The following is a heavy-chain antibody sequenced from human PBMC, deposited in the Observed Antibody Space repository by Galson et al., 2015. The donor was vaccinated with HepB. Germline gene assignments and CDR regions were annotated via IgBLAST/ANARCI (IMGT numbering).Heavy chain of an antibody. CDR1: GGSFSGYY. CDR3: ATSGVLRYFAY. V-gene: IGHV4-34*01. J-gene: IGHJ4*02. Sequence: ETLSLTCAVYGGSFSGYYWSWIRQPPGKGLEWIGDINHCRSTNYNPSLKSRVTISVDTSKNQFSQKLSSVTAADTAVYYCATSGVLRYFAYWGQGTLVTVSS. D-gene: IGHD3-9*01. CDR2: INHCRST.